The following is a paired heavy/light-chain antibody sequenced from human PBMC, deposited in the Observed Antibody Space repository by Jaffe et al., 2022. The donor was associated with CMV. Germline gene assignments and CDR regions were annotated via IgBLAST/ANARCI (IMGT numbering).Light chain of an antibody. J-gene: IGKJ4*01. CDR1: QGINNY. Sequence: DIQMTQSPSSLSASVGDRVTITCRASQGINNYLAWYQQKPGEIPKLLVFAASTLQSGVPSRFSGSGSGTDFTLTISSLQPEDGATYYCQKYNSAPFTFGGGTRVEIK. V-gene: IGKV1-27*01. CDR2: AAS. CDR3: QKYNSAPFT.
Heavy chain of an antibody. J-gene: IGHJ6*03. Sequence: EVQLVESGGGLVQPGGSLRLSCAASGFTFKNYLMTWVRQAPGWGLEWVASIKEDGSDQNYLDSVRGRFTISRDNGQNSLHLHLNSLRGDDTAVYYCVRHNSHASTPFSHWSYSYPYRNQYHYIDVWGKGTTVTVSS. V-gene: IGHV3-7*03. CDR2: IKEDGSDQ. D-gene: IGHD3-10*01. CDR1: GFTFKNYL. CDR3: VRHNSHASTPFSHWSYSYPYRNQYHYIDV.